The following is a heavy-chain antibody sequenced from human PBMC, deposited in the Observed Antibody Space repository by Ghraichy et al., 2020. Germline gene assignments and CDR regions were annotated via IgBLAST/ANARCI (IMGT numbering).Heavy chain of an antibody. CDR1: GFSFSNYI. CDR2: ISSSSRTI. J-gene: IGHJ6*02. CDR3: ARASRVVRFYYYDALDV. Sequence: ETLSLTCAASGFSFSNYIMNWVRQAPGKGLEWVSHISSSSRTISYADSVKGRFTVSRDNAKNSLFLQMNSLRDEDTAVYYCARASRVVRFYYYDALDVWGQGTTVTGSS. V-gene: IGHV3-48*02. D-gene: IGHD4-23*01.